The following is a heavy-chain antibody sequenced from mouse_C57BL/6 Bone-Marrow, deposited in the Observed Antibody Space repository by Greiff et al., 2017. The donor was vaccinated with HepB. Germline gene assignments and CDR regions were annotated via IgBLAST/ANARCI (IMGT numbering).Heavy chain of an antibody. Sequence: VKVVESGPGLVQPSQSLSITCTVSGFSLTSYGVHWVRQSPGKGLEWLGMIWRGGSTDYNAAFMSRLSITKDNSKSQVFFKMDSLQADDTAIYYCARGGYDGFAYWGQGTLVTVSA. CDR2: IWRGGST. CDR3: ARGGYDGFAY. D-gene: IGHD2-2*01. V-gene: IGHV2-5*01. J-gene: IGHJ3*01. CDR1: GFSLTSYG.